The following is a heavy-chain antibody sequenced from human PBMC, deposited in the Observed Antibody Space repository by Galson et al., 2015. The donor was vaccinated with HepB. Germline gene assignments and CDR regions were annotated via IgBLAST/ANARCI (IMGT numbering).Heavy chain of an antibody. J-gene: IGHJ6*02. CDR1: GGTFSSYT. CDR3: ARVLMPGDEVLWFGESQYGMDV. V-gene: IGHV1-69*02. Sequence: SVKVSCKASGGTFSSYTISWVRQAPGQGLEWMGRIIPILGIANYAQKFQGRVTITADKSTSTAYMELSSLRSEDTAVYYCARVLMPGDEVLWFGESQYGMDVWGQGTTVTVSS. CDR2: IIPILGIA. D-gene: IGHD3-10*01.